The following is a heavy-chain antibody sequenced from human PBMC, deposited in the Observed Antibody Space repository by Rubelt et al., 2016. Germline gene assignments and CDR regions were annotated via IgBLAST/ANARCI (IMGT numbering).Heavy chain of an antibody. J-gene: IGHJ5*02. D-gene: IGHD6-19*01. CDR1: GYTFTSYA. CDR3: ARVIWGSGWSNNWFDP. V-gene: IGHV1-3*01. Sequence: QVQLVQSGAEVKKPGASVKVSCKASGYTFTSYAMHWVRQAPGQRLEWMGWINAGNGNTKYSQKFQGRVTITRDTSASTACIELGSLRSEDTAVYYCARVIWGSGWSNNWFDPWGQGTLVTVSS. CDR2: INAGNGNT.